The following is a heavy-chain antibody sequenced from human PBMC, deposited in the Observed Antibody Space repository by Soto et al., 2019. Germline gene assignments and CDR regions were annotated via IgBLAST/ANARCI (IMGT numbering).Heavy chain of an antibody. Sequence: ASVKVSCKASGYTFTGYYMHWVRQAPGQGLEWMGWINPNSGGTNYAQKFQGWVTMTRDTSISTAYMELSRLRSDDTAVYYRARGVVVVAATLYYYGMDVWGQGTTVTVSS. CDR1: GYTFTGYY. J-gene: IGHJ6*02. V-gene: IGHV1-2*04. CDR3: ARGVVVVAATLYYYGMDV. D-gene: IGHD2-15*01. CDR2: INPNSGGT.